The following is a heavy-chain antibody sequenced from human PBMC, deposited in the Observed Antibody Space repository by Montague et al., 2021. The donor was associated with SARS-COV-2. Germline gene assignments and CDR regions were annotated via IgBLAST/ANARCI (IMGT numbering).Heavy chain of an antibody. J-gene: IGHJ4*02. CDR2: IKPDGSDK. CDR1: GFSFSTFW. CDR3: ARDPNWGAH. V-gene: IGHV3-7*05. D-gene: IGHD7-27*01. Sequence: SLRLSCAASGFSFSTFWMTWVRQAPGKGLEWVASIKPDGSDKYYVESVKRRFTISRDNARNSLYLQLNNLRAEDTAVYYCARDPNWGAHWGQGNLVTVSS.